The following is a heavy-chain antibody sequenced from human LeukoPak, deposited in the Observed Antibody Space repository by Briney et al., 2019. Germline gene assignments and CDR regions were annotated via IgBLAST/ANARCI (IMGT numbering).Heavy chain of an antibody. J-gene: IGHJ4*02. CDR1: GGSISSYY. Sequence: SETLSLTCTVSGGSISSYYWSWIRQPPGKGLEWIGYIYYSGSTNYNPSLKSRVTISVDTSKNQFSLKLSSVTAADTAVYYCASISVAGDFDYWGQGTLVTVCS. V-gene: IGHV4-59*01. CDR2: IYYSGST. D-gene: IGHD6-19*01. CDR3: ASISVAGDFDY.